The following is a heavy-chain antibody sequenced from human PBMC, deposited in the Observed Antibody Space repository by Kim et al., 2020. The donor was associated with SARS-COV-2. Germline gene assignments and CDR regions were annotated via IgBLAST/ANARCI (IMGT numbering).Heavy chain of an antibody. CDR1: GFTFSSYG. CDR2: ISYDGSNK. Sequence: GGSLRLSCAASGFTFSSYGMRWVRQAPGKGLEWVAVISYDGSNKYYADSVKGRFTISRDNSKNTLYLQMNSLTAEDTAVYYCAKDGVWGSYRPPGDYWGQGTLVTVSS. CDR3: AKDGVWGSYRPPGDY. D-gene: IGHD3-16*02. V-gene: IGHV3-30*18. J-gene: IGHJ4*02.